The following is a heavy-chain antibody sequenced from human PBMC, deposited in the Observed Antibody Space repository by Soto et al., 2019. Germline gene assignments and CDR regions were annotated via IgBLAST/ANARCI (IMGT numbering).Heavy chain of an antibody. CDR1: GFTFSSYA. CDR2: ISGSAGST. D-gene: IGHD4-17*01. V-gene: IGHV3-23*01. CDR3: AKGHGDYVWHYFDY. Sequence: EVQLLEFGGGLVQPGGSLRLTCAASGFTFSSYAMSWVRQAPGKGLEWVSSISGSAGSTYYADSVKGRFTISRDNSKNTLYVQMNSLRAEDTAVYYCAKGHGDYVWHYFDYWVQGTLVTVSS. J-gene: IGHJ4*02.